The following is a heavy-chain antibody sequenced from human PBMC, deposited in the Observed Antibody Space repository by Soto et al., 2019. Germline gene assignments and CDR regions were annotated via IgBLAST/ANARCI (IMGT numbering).Heavy chain of an antibody. CDR1: GYSFTSYW. CDR2: IYPGDSDT. Sequence: GESLKISCNGSGYSFTSYWIGWVRQMPGKGLEWMGIIYPGDSDTRYSPSFQGQVTISADKSISTAYLQWSSLKASDTAMYYCERGLTALYYYYGMDVWGQGTKVTVYS. CDR3: ERGLTALYYYYGMDV. V-gene: IGHV5-51*01. J-gene: IGHJ6*02. D-gene: IGHD3-16*01.